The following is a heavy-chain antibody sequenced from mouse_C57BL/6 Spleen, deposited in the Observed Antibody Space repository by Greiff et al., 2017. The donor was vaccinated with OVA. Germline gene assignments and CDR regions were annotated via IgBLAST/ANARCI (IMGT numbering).Heavy chain of an antibody. V-gene: IGHV1-55*01. CDR3: ARDDAYYGSSYWFAY. CDR1: GYTFTSYW. CDR2: IYPGSGST. Sequence: VQLQQPGAELVKPGASVKMSCKASGYTFTSYWITWVKQRPGQGLEWIGDIYPGSGSTNYNEKFKSKATLTVDTSSSTAYMQLSSLTSEDSAVYYCARDDAYYGSSYWFAYWGQGTLVTVSA. D-gene: IGHD1-1*01. J-gene: IGHJ3*01.